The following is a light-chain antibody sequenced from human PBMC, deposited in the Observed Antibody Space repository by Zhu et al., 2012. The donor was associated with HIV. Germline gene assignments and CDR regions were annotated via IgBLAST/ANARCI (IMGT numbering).Light chain of an antibody. V-gene: IGKV1-9*01. J-gene: IGKJ4*01. CDR2: GAS. Sequence: DIQIDPVSILPVCICRRQSHHHQKAGKAPKLLIYGASIVQTGVPSRFSGSGSGTEFTLTISSLQPEDFATYFCQHLTLYPTFGGGSRVEIK. CDR3: QHLTLYPT.